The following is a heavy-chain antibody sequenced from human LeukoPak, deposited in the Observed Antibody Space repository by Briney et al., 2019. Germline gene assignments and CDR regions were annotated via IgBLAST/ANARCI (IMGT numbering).Heavy chain of an antibody. J-gene: IGHJ4*02. CDR3: ARRLIAVAGTVVYYFDC. Sequence: PSETLSLTCSVSGGPISSSDYYWGWIRQPPGKGLEWIGRISYTGNTYYTPSLKSRVTMSVDTSKNQFSLQLTSVTAADTAVYYCARRLIAVAGTVVYYFDCWGQGTLVTVSS. D-gene: IGHD6-19*01. CDR2: ISYTGNT. CDR1: GGPISSSDYY. V-gene: IGHV4-39*01.